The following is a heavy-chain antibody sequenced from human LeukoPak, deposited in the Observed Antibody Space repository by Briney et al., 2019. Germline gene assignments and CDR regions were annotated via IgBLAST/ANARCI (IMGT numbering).Heavy chain of an antibody. V-gene: IGHV3-30-3*01. CDR2: ISYDGSNK. CDR3: ARDYKVYYYYMDV. J-gene: IGHJ6*03. CDR1: GFTFSSYA. D-gene: IGHD5-24*01. Sequence: GGSLRLSCAASGFTFSSYAMHWVRQAPGKGLEWVAVISYDGSNKYYADSVKGRFTISRDNSKNTLYLQMNSLRAEDTAVYYCARDYKVYYYYMDVRGKGTTVTVSS.